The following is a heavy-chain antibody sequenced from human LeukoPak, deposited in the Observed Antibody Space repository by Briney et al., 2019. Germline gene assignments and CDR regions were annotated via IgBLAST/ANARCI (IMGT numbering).Heavy chain of an antibody. J-gene: IGHJ4*02. D-gene: IGHD5-18*01. CDR2: ISGSGGST. CDR1: GFTFSSYG. CDR3: AKGVWYSYGYYFDY. V-gene: IGHV3-23*01. Sequence: PGGSLRLSCAASGFTFSSYGMSWVRQAPGKGLEWVSAISGSGGSTYCADSVKGRFTISRDNSKNTLYLQMNSLRAEDTAVYYCAKGVWYSYGYYFDYWGQGTLVTVSS.